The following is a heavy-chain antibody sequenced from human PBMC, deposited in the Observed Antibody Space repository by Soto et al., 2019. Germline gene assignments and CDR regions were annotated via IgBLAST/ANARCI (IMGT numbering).Heavy chain of an antibody. CDR3: ARDLYGSGRYAPGMDV. V-gene: IGHV3-53*02. Sequence: EVQLVETGGGLIQPGGSLRLSCAASGFTVSSNYMSWVRQAPGKGLEWVSVIYSGGSTYYADSVKGRFTISRDNSKNTRYLQMNSLRAEDTAVYYCARDLYGSGRYAPGMDVWGQGTTVTVSS. D-gene: IGHD3-10*01. CDR1: GFTVSSNY. CDR2: IYSGGST. J-gene: IGHJ6*02.